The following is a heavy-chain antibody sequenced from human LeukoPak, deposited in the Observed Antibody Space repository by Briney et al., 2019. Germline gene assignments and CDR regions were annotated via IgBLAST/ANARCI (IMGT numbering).Heavy chain of an antibody. CDR2: IYYTGST. D-gene: IGHD4-17*01. CDR1: GGSISSRSYY. V-gene: IGHV4-39*01. CDR3: ARGGNLYGDYSYYYYYYGMDV. J-gene: IGHJ6*02. Sequence: SETLSLTCTVSGGSISSRSYYWGWIRQSPGKGLEWIGSIYYTGSTSYNPSLRSRVTISVDTSKNQFSLKLSSVTAADTAVYYCARGGNLYGDYSYYYYYYGMDVWGQGTTVTVSS.